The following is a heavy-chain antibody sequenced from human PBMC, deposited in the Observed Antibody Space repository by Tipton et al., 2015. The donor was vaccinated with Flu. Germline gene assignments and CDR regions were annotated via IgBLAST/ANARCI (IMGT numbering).Heavy chain of an antibody. D-gene: IGHD3-22*01. CDR2: ISYDGSNK. J-gene: IGHJ5*02. CDR3: AKAMWSDYYVSSGYDH. Sequence: SLRLSCAASGFTFSSYGVLWVRQAPGKGLEWVAVISYDGSNKYYADSVKGRITISRDNSKNTLYLQMNSLRAEDTAVYYCAKAMWSDYYVSSGYDHWGQGTLVTVSS. V-gene: IGHV3-30*18. CDR1: GFTFSSYG.